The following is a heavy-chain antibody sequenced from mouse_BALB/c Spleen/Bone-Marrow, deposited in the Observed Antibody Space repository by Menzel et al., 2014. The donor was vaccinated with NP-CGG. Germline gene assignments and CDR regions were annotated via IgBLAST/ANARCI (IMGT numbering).Heavy chain of an antibody. D-gene: IGHD4-1*01. CDR3: TIAEAGPFAY. J-gene: IGHJ3*01. Sequence: QVQLQQSGAELVRPGASVTLSCTASGYTFTDYEMHWVKQTPVHDLEWIGAIDPETGGTAYNQKFKGKATLTADKSSSTAYMELRSLTSEDSAVYYCTIAEAGPFAYWGQGTLVTVSA. CDR2: IDPETGGT. CDR1: GYTFTDYE. V-gene: IGHV1-15*01.